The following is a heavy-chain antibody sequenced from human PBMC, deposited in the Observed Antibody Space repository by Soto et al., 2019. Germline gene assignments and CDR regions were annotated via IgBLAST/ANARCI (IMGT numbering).Heavy chain of an antibody. CDR3: ARETDDFTSGDRGL. J-gene: IGHJ4*02. Sequence: QVQLVQSGAEVKRPGASVKVSCKASGYSFTGYYMHWVRQAPGQGLEWMGWIIPHSGETNYAQKFQARVTLTRDTSISTAYMQLSGLTSDDTAVYYCARETDDFTSGDRGLWGEGTLVTVSS. CDR2: IIPHSGET. CDR1: GYSFTGYY. D-gene: IGHD3-10*01. V-gene: IGHV1-2*02.